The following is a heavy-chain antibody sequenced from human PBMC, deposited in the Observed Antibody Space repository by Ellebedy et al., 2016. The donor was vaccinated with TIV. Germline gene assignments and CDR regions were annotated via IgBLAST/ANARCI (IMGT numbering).Heavy chain of an antibody. J-gene: IGHJ4*02. CDR1: GYTFTGYY. Sequence: ASVKVSXXASGYTFTGYYMHWVRQAPGQGLEWMGWINPNSGGTNYAQKFQGRVTMTRDTSISTAYMELSRLRSDDTAVYYCASGGLIVVVPESFDYWGQGTLVTVSS. CDR2: INPNSGGT. CDR3: ASGGLIVVVPESFDY. D-gene: IGHD2-2*01. V-gene: IGHV1-2*02.